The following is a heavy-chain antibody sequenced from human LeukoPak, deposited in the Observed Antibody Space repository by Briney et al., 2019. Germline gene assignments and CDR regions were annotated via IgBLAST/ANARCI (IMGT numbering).Heavy chain of an antibody. J-gene: IGHJ4*02. V-gene: IGHV1-46*01. Sequence: ASVKVSCKASGYTFTSNFIHWVRQAPGQGLEWMGIINPSGGGPTYAQRFQGRVTMTRDPSTSTVYMELSSLRSEDTAVYYCARETGSLDYWGQGNLVTVSS. CDR2: INPSGGGP. CDR3: ARETGSLDY. D-gene: IGHD1-1*01. CDR1: GYTFTSNF.